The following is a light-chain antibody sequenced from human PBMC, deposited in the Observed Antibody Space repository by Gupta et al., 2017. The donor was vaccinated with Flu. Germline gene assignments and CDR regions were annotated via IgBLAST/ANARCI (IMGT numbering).Light chain of an antibody. CDR1: SSDVGGYNY. V-gene: IGLV2-14*04. J-gene: IGLJ2*01. Sequence: ITISCNGTSSDVGGYNYVSWYQQHPGKAPKLIMYDVSNRPSGVPNRFSGSKSGTTASLTIYGLQAEEEADYYCSSYKSSSTLGVFGGGTKLTVL. CDR3: SSYKSSSTLGV. CDR2: DVS.